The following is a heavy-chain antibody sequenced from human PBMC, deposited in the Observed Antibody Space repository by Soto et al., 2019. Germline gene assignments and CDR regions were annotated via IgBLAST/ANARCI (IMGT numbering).Heavy chain of an antibody. CDR3: ATSGSPGYYLDN. J-gene: IGHJ4*02. CDR1: GFTFGIYT. D-gene: IGHD3-22*01. Sequence: PGGSLRLSCAASGFTFGIYTMNWVRQAPGNGLEWVSYISTRGTYIYYADSVKGRFTVSRDNAKNSLFLQMSSLRVEDTAVYYCATSGSPGYYLDNWGQGALVTVSS. V-gene: IGHV3-21*01. CDR2: ISTRGTYI.